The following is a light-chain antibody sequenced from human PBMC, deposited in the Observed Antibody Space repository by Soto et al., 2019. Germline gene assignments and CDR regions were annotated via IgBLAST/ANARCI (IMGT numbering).Light chain of an antibody. CDR3: QKYDSAPWT. J-gene: IGKJ1*01. CDR1: QGISNY. Sequence: DIQMTQSPSSLSASVRDRVTITCRASQGISNYLAWYQQKPGRVPKLLIYAASTLQSGVPSRFSGSGSGTDLTLTISSLQPEDVATYYCQKYDSAPWTFGQGTKVEIK. CDR2: AAS. V-gene: IGKV1-27*01.